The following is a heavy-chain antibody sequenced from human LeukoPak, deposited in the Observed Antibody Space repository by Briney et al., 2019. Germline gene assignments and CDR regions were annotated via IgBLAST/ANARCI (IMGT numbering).Heavy chain of an antibody. CDR2: INGSGGST. CDR1: GFTFSSYA. CDR3: AKGEERRGYSYGRGYYYYYGMDV. D-gene: IGHD5-18*01. J-gene: IGHJ6*02. Sequence: GGSLRLSCAASGFTFSSYAMSWVRQAPGKGLEWVSGINGSGGSTYYADSVKGRSTISRDNSKNTLYLQMNSLRAEDTAVYYCAKGEERRGYSYGRGYYYYYGMDVWGQGTTVTVSS. V-gene: IGHV3-23*01.